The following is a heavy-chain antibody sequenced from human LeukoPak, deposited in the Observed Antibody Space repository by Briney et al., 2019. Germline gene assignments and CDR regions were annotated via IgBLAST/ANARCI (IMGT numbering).Heavy chain of an antibody. CDR1: GYTFTGYY. CDR2: INPNSGGT. D-gene: IGHD6-19*01. CDR3: ASIPDFSGWSVDY. J-gene: IGHJ4*02. V-gene: IGHV1-2*02. Sequence: ASVKVSCKASGYTFTGYYMHWVRQAPGQGLAWMGWINPNSGGTNYAQKFQGRVTMTRDTSISTAYMELSRLRSDDTAVYYCASIPDFSGWSVDYWGQGTLVTVSS.